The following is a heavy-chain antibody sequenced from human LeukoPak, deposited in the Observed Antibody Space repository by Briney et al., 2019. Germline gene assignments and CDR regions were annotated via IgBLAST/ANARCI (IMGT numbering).Heavy chain of an antibody. CDR1: GFTFSSYA. Sequence: GGSLRLSCAASGFTFSSYALSWVRQAPGKGLEWVSAISGSGGSTYYADSVKGRFTISRDNSKNTLYLQMNSLRAEDTAVYYCTRHSDTYCSRANCYVDNFYGLDVWGQGTRVTVSS. V-gene: IGHV3-23*01. J-gene: IGHJ6*02. CDR3: TRHSDTYCSRANCYVDNFYGLDV. D-gene: IGHD2-2*01. CDR2: ISGSGGST.